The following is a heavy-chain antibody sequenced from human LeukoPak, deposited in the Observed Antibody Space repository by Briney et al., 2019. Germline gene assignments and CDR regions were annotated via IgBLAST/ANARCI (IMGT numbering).Heavy chain of an antibody. J-gene: IGHJ5*02. Sequence: SETLSLTCTVSGGSISSYYWSWIRQPPGKGLEWIGSIYHSGSTYYNPSLKSRVTISVDTSKNQFSLKLSSVTAADTAVYYCARVLGILTWVRGVRLLTYNWFDPWGQGTLVTVSS. CDR1: GGSISSYY. CDR2: IYHSGST. V-gene: IGHV4-59*08. CDR3: ARVLGILTWVRGVRLLTYNWFDP. D-gene: IGHD3-10*01.